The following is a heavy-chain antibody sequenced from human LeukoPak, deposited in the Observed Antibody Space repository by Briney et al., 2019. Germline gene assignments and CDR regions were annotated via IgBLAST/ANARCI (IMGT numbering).Heavy chain of an antibody. Sequence: GGSLRLACAASGFTFSSYAMSWVRQVAGRGLEWVSAVSCSGGSTYYADSVKGRFTISRDNSKNTLYLQMNSLRAEDTTVYYCAKDPWVVVASPDAFDISGQGTMVTVSS. V-gene: IGHV3-23*01. J-gene: IGHJ3*02. CDR2: VSCSGGST. D-gene: IGHD2-15*01. CDR1: GFTFSSYA. CDR3: AKDPWVVVASPDAFDI.